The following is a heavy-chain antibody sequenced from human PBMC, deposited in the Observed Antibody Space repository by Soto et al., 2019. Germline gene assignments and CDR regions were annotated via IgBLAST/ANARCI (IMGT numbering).Heavy chain of an antibody. V-gene: IGHV1-3*01. CDR3: AREDDCSSTSCYVPTHAFDI. D-gene: IGHD2-2*01. Sequence: ASVKVSCKASGYTFTSYAMHWVRQAPGQRLEWMGWINAGNGNTKYSQKFQGRVTITRDTSASTAYMELSSLRSEDTAVYYCAREDDCSSTSCYVPTHAFDIWGQGTMVTVSS. CDR2: INAGNGNT. CDR1: GYTFTSYA. J-gene: IGHJ3*02.